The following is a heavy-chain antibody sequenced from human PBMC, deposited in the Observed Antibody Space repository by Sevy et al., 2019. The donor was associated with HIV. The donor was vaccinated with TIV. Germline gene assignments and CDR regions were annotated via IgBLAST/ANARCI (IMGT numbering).Heavy chain of an antibody. CDR2: FDSEDGKT. D-gene: IGHD3-22*01. Sequence: ASVKVSCKVSGYTLTELSIHWVRQAPGKGLEWLVTFDSEDGKTIYAQNFQGRVTMTEDTSTDTTYMELSSLRSGDTAVYYCASTRDYYDSSGYYFDYWGQGTLVTVSS. V-gene: IGHV1-24*01. J-gene: IGHJ4*02. CDR3: ASTRDYYDSSGYYFDY. CDR1: GYTLTELS.